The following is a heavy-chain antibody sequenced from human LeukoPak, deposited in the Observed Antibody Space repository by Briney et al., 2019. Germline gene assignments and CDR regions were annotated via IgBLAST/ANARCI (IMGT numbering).Heavy chain of an antibody. D-gene: IGHD3-10*01. CDR3: ARLMYYGSGRTYFFDS. CDR1: GYSFNTFY. CDR2: IYPSDSET. Sequence: GESLKISCKGSGYSFNTFYIGWVRQTPETGLEWMGNIYPSDSETKYKPSFQGQVTLSVDKSINTAYLRLSSLKASDTAIYYCARLMYYGSGRTYFFDSWGQGTQVTVSS. J-gene: IGHJ4*02. V-gene: IGHV5-51*01.